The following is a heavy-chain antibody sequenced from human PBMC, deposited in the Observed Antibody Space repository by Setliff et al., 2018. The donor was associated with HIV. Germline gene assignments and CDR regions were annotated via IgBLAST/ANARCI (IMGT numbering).Heavy chain of an antibody. D-gene: IGHD5-12*01. J-gene: IGHJ4*02. CDR2: IYNSVST. CDR1: GGSISSGDYY. Sequence: LSLTCTVSGGSISSGDYYWSWIRQPPGKGLERIGYIYNSVSTFYNPSLKSRITILVDTSRNQFSLKLNSVTAADTAVYYCARGVRGIVATTHWGQGALVTVSS. CDR3: ARGVRGIVATTH. V-gene: IGHV4-30-4*01.